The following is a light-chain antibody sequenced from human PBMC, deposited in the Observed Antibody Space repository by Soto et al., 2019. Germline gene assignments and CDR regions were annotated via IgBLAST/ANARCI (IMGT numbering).Light chain of an antibody. J-gene: IGKJ1*01. CDR1: QSVSSN. V-gene: IGKV3-15*01. CDR3: QQYNTWPPTWT. Sequence: EIVMTQSPATLSVSPGERATLSCRASQSVSSNLAWYQQKPGQAPRLLIYGASTRATGIPARFSGSGSGTEFTLTISSLPSEDFAVYYCQQYNTWPPTWTFGQGTKVEIK. CDR2: GAS.